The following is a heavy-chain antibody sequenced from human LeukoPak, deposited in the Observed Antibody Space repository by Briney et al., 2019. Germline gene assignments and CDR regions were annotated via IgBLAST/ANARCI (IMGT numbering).Heavy chain of an antibody. CDR3: VRDLNSVVTLGY. J-gene: IGHJ4*02. CDR1: GFTFSTYG. V-gene: IGHV3-48*02. Sequence: GGSLRLSCAASGFTFSTYGMNWVRQAPGKGLEWVSYISTSGSTIYYADSVKGRFTISRDNAKNSLSLQMNSLRDEDTAVYYCVRDLNSVVTLGYWGQGTLVTVSS. D-gene: IGHD4-23*01. CDR2: ISTSGSTI.